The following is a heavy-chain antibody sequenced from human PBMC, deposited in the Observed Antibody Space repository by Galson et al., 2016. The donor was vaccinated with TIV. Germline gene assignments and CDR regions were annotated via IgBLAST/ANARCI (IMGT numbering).Heavy chain of an antibody. CDR2: IYYSGTT. J-gene: IGHJ5*02. Sequence: CAVSGGSISSSNWWSWIRQHPGKGLEWIGYIYYSGTTYYNPSLKSRVIISVDTSKNQFSLKLSSVTAADTAVYYCARDEDSSASFDPWGQGTLVTVAS. CDR1: GGSISSSNW. CDR3: ARDEDSSASFDP. V-gene: IGHV4-31*11. D-gene: IGHD6-19*01.